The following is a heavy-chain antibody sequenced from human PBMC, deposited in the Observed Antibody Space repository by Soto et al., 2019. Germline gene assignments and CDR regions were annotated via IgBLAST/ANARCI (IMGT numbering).Heavy chain of an antibody. Sequence: PSETLSLTCTVSGGSISSYYWSWIRQPPGKGLEWIGYIYYSGSTNYNPSLKSRVTISVDTSKNQFSLKLSSVTAADTAVYYCGRDRWRGYFDYWGQGTRVTVSS. J-gene: IGHJ4*02. D-gene: IGHD2-15*01. CDR1: GGSISSYY. V-gene: IGHV4-59*01. CDR2: IYYSGST. CDR3: GRDRWRGYFDY.